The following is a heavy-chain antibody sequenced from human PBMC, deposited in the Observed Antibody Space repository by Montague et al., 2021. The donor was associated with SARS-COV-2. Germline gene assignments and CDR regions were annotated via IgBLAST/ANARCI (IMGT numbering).Heavy chain of an antibody. CDR3: ASHPLGYCSSTSCYVG. CDR2: IYYSGST. CDR1: GGSISSSSYY. V-gene: IGHV4-39*01. D-gene: IGHD2-2*01. Sequence: SETLSLTCTVSGGSISSSSYYWVWLRPRPGMGLEWIVCIYYSGSTYSYLSLKSRITISADTSKNQFSLKLCSVTAADTAVYYCASHPLGYCSSTSCYVGWGQGTLVTVSS. J-gene: IGHJ4*02.